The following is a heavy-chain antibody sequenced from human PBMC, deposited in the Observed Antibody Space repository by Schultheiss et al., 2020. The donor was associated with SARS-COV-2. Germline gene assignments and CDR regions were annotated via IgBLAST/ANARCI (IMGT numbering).Heavy chain of an antibody. J-gene: IGHJ6*03. D-gene: IGHD6-13*01. V-gene: IGHV4-34*01. CDR1: GGSISSYY. CDR3: ARDVQQQLLYYYMDV. Sequence: SETLSLTCTVSGGSISSYYWSWIRQPPGKGLEWIGEINHSGSTNYNPSLKSRVTISVDTSKNQFSLKVSSVTAADTAVYYCARDVQQQLLYYYMDVWGKGTTVTVSS. CDR2: INHSGST.